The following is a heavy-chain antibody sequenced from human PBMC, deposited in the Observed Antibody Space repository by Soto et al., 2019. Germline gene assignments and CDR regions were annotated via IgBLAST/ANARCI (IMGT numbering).Heavy chain of an antibody. CDR1: GGSISSNS. Sequence: QVQLQESGPGLVKPSETLSLTCPVSGGSISSNSWSWIRQPAGKGLEWIGRIYASGSTNYNPSLKSRVTMSVDTSKNQCALQLSSVTAADTAVYYCAVLGVFQSYYHCMDVGGQGTTVTVS. V-gene: IGHV4-4*07. CDR2: IYASGST. D-gene: IGHD3-10*01. J-gene: IGHJ6*02. CDR3: AVLGVFQSYYHCMDV.